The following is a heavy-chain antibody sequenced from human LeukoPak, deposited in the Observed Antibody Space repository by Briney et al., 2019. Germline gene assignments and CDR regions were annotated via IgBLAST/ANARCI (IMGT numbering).Heavy chain of an antibody. Sequence: PSETLFLTCTVSGGSISSYYWSWIRQPPGKGLEWIGYIYYSGSTNYNPSLKSRVTISVDTSKNQFSLKLSSVTAADTAVYYCARRGDGYNPPDYWGQGTLVTVSS. J-gene: IGHJ4*02. CDR1: GGSISSYY. CDR3: ARRGDGYNPPDY. CDR2: IYYSGST. D-gene: IGHD5-24*01. V-gene: IGHV4-59*08.